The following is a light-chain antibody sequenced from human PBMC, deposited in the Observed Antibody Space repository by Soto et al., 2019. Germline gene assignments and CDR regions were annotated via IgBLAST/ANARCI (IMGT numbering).Light chain of an antibody. CDR3: QQYGSSLYT. J-gene: IGKJ2*01. V-gene: IGKV3-20*01. CDR2: GAY. Sequence: EIVLTQSPGTLSLSPGEGATLSCRASQSVSSSYVAWYQQKPGQAPRLLIYGAYIRATGIPDRFSGSGSGTEFTLSISRLEPEDFAVYYCQQYGSSLYTFGRGTKLEIK. CDR1: QSVSSSY.